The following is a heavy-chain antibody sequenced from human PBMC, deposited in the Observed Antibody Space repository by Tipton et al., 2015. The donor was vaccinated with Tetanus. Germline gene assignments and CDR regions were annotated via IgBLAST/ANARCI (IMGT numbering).Heavy chain of an antibody. D-gene: IGHD3-16*01. Sequence: TLSLTCPVSGASISSGGYFWNWIRHRPGKGLEWIGYIYYSGSTFYNPSLKSRVTISVDTSNNQFSLRLSSVTAADTGVYYCARDQGGGRVARLNWFGPWGQGTLVTVSS. CDR2: IYYSGST. J-gene: IGHJ5*02. CDR1: GASISSGGYF. V-gene: IGHV4-31*03. CDR3: ARDQGGGRVARLNWFGP.